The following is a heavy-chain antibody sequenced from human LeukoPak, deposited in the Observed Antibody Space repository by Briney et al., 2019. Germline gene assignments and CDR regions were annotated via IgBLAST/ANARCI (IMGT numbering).Heavy chain of an antibody. Sequence: PGGSLRLSCAASGFTFRSYGMHWVRQAPGKGLEWVAVISYDGSNKYYADSVKGRFTISRDNSKNTLYLQMNSLRAEDTAVYYCAAPMVRGVIADAFDIWGQGTMVTVSS. CDR1: GFTFRSYG. CDR2: ISYDGSNK. V-gene: IGHV3-30*03. J-gene: IGHJ3*02. D-gene: IGHD3-10*01. CDR3: AAPMVRGVIADAFDI.